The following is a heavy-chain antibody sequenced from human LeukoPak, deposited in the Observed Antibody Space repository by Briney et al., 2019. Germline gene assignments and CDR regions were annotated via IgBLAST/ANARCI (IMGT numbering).Heavy chain of an antibody. CDR3: ARGLLWFGEWAFDI. J-gene: IGHJ3*02. CDR1: GFTLSRYG. Sequence: GGSLRHSCAASGFTLSRYGMHWVRQAPGRGRECGAVISYDGSNKYYADFVKGRFTTSRDNSKNTLYLQMNSLRAEYTAVYYCARGLLWFGEWAFDIWGQGTMVTVSS. V-gene: IGHV3-30*03. CDR2: ISYDGSNK. D-gene: IGHD3-10*01.